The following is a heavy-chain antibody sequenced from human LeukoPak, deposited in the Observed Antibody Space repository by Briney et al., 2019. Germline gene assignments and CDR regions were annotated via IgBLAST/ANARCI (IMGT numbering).Heavy chain of an antibody. CDR2: ISGSGGST. CDR1: GFTFSSCA. Sequence: GGSLRLSCAASGFTFSSCAMSWVRQAPGKGLEWVSAISGSGGSTYYADSVKGRFTISRDNSKNTLYLQMNSLRAEDTAVYYCAKSSYYGSGAHFDYWGQGTLVTVSS. J-gene: IGHJ4*02. D-gene: IGHD3-10*01. V-gene: IGHV3-23*01. CDR3: AKSSYYGSGAHFDY.